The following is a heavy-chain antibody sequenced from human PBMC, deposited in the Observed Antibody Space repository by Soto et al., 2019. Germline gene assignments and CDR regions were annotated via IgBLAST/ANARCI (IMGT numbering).Heavy chain of an antibody. Sequence: EVQLLESGGGLVQPGGSLRLSCAASGFTFVSFAMSWVRQVPGKGLEWVSIISGSDGGTYYANSVKGRFTISRDDAVNTVYLQRNSLRAEDTAVYYCAKDYDGGLTGTHFDPWGQGTLVTVSS. D-gene: IGHD1-20*01. CDR3: AKDYDGGLTGTHFDP. CDR2: ISGSDGGT. J-gene: IGHJ5*02. CDR1: GFTFVSFA. V-gene: IGHV3-23*01.